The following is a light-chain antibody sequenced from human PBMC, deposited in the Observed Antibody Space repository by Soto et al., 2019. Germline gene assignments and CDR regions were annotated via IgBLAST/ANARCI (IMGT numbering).Light chain of an antibody. J-gene: IGKJ5*01. CDR1: QSIGSY. CDR3: QQYNNWPLT. Sequence: EIVVTQSPATLSLSLGERATLPCRASQSIGSYLAWYQQKPGQAPRLLISGASTRATGVPARFSGSGSGTEFTLTITSLQSEDFAVYCCQQYNNWPLTFGPGTRLEIK. V-gene: IGKV3D-15*01. CDR2: GAS.